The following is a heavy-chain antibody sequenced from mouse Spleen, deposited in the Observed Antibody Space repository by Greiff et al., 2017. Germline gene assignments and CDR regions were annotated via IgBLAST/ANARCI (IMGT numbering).Heavy chain of an antibody. Sequence: EVMLVESGGGLVKPGGSLKLSCAASGFTFSSYAMSWVRQTPEKRLEWVATISSGGSYTYYPDSVKGRFTISRDNAKNTLYLQMSSLRSEDTAMYYCARQRGSHYEGFAYWGQGTLVTVSA. CDR2: ISSGGSYT. CDR3: ARQRGSHYEGFAY. D-gene: IGHD2-4*01. V-gene: IGHV5-9-3*01. CDR1: GFTFSSYA. J-gene: IGHJ3*01.